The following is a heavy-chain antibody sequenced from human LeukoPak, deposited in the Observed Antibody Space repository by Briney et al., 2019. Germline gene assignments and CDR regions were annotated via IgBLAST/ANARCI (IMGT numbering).Heavy chain of an antibody. CDR2: IYYRGSA. CDR1: GGSISSYY. Sequence: SETLSLTCTVYGGSISSYYWSWIRQPPGKGLEWIGYIYYRGSANYNPSLKSRVTMSVDTSKNLFSLKLTSVTAADTAVYYCARLVGAAGTGDDAFDIWGQGTMVTVSS. V-gene: IGHV4-59*08. J-gene: IGHJ3*02. D-gene: IGHD6-13*01. CDR3: ARLVGAAGTGDDAFDI.